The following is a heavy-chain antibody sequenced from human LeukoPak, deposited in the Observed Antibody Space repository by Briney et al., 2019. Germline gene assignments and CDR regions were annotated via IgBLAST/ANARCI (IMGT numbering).Heavy chain of an antibody. V-gene: IGHV6-1*01. D-gene: IGHD2/OR15-2a*01. CDR3: ARFYANYIDAFDI. J-gene: IGHJ3*02. CDR1: GDSVSSNSAA. Sequence: SQTLSLTCAISGDSVSSNSAAWNWLRQSPSRGLEWLGRAYYRSKWYNDYAVSVKSRITITPDTSKNQFFLQLNSVTPEDTAVYYCARFYANYIDAFDIWGQGTMVTVSS. CDR2: AYYRSKWYN.